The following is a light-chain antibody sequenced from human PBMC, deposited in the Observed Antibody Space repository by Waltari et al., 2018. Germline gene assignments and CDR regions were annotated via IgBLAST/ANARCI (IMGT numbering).Light chain of an antibody. J-gene: IGKJ4*01. CDR3: QQYFGIPLT. CDR2: WAS. V-gene: IGKV4-1*01. Sequence: DIVMTQSPDSLAVSLGERATINCKSSQSVLYSSNNKNYLPWYQQKPGQPPKLLIHWASIRESGVPDRFSGSGSGTDFTLTISSLQAEDVAVYFCQQYFGIPLTFGGGTKVEIK. CDR1: QSVLYSSNNKNY.